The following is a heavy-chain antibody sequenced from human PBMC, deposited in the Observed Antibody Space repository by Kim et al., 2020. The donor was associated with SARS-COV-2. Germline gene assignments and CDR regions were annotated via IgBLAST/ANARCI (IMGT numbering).Heavy chain of an antibody. V-gene: IGHV1-18*01. J-gene: IGHJ4*02. CDR3: AREDDYRGSYFGGY. CDR2: ISNNSGAT. Sequence: ASVKVSCKTSGYTFRNYPIIWVRQAPGQGLEWMGWISNNSGATSYAQKFQGRLTVTTDTSTNTAYMELSSLTSDDTAVYYCAREDDYRGSYFGGYWGQGT. CDR1: GYTFRNYP. D-gene: IGHD1-26*01.